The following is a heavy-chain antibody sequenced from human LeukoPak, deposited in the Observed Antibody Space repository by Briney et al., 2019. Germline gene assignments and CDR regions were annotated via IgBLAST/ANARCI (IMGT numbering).Heavy chain of an antibody. D-gene: IGHD1-26*01. J-gene: IGHJ6*03. CDR3: ASRGESYPLYYYYYMDV. CDR2: IIPIFGTA. V-gene: IGHV1-69*13. Sequence: SVKVSCKASGGTFSSYAISWVRQAPGQGLEWMGGIIPIFGTANYAQKFQGRVTITADESTSTAYMELSSLRSEDTAVYYCASRGESYPLYYYYYMDVWGKGTTVTVSS. CDR1: GGTFSSYA.